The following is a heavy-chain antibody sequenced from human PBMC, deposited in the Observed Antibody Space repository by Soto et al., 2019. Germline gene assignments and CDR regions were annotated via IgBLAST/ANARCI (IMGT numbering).Heavy chain of an antibody. CDR3: ARGQARGIAARRYYGMDV. Sequence: PGGSLRLSCVDSEFTFSGYWMHWVRQVPGKGLVWVSRMNEDGSTTDYADSVKGRFTISRDNARNTLYLQMNSLRAEDTAVYYCARGQARGIAARRYYGMDVWGQGTTVTVSS. V-gene: IGHV3-74*01. J-gene: IGHJ6*02. D-gene: IGHD6-6*01. CDR1: EFTFSGYW. CDR2: MNEDGSTT.